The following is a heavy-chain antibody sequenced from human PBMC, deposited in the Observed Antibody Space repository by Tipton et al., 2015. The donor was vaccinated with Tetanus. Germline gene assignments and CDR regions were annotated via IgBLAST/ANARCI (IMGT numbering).Heavy chain of an antibody. CDR1: GFTFGDFS. J-gene: IGHJ4*02. Sequence: SLRLSCAASGFTFGDFSMNWVRQAPGKGLQWISYISRTSGTIYYADSVKGRFTVSRDNAKNALYLQMNSLRDEDTAVYYCARDGYSSSWDFDYWGQGTLVTVSS. CDR2: ISRTSGTI. CDR3: ARDGYSSSWDFDY. V-gene: IGHV3-48*02. D-gene: IGHD6-13*01.